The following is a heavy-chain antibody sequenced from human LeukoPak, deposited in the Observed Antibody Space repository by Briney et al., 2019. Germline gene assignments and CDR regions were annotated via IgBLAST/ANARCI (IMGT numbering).Heavy chain of an antibody. Sequence: ASVKVSCKASGYTFASYDMHWVRQAPGQGLEWMGIIKPSGGSTSYAQKFQGRVTMTRDTSTSTVYMELSNLRSEDTAVYYCARANYGQSFRWFDPWGQGTLVTVSS. CDR2: IKPSGGST. J-gene: IGHJ5*02. D-gene: IGHD4-17*01. V-gene: IGHV1-46*01. CDR1: GYTFASYD. CDR3: ARANYGQSFRWFDP.